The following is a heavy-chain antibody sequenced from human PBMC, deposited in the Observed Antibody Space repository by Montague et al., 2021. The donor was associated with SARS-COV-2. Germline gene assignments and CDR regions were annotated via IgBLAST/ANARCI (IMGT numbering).Heavy chain of an antibody. CDR3: ARGGSYSSGWYGVDYYYGMDF. J-gene: IGHJ6*04. Sequence: TLSLTCTVSGGSISSGGYYWSWIRQHPGKGLEWIGYIYYSGSTYYNPSLKSRVTISVDTSKNQFSLKLSSVTAADTAVYYCARGGSYSSGWYGVDYYYGMDFRGKGTTDT. CDR1: GGSISSGGYY. D-gene: IGHD6-19*01. CDR2: IYYSGST. V-gene: IGHV4-31*03.